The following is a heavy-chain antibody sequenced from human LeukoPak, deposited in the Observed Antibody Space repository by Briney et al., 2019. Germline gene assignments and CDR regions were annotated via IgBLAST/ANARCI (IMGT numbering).Heavy chain of an antibody. V-gene: IGHV3-23*01. CDR2: ISSSGGST. D-gene: IGHD7-27*01. CDR3: AKGESNWDYYFDY. CDR1: GFTYSSYA. Sequence: GGPLRLSCAASGFTYSSYAMSWVRQAPGKGLEWVSAISSSGGSTYYADSVKGRFTISGDNSKNTLFLQMNSLRAEDTAVYYCAKGESNWDYYFDYWGQGTLVTVSS. J-gene: IGHJ4*02.